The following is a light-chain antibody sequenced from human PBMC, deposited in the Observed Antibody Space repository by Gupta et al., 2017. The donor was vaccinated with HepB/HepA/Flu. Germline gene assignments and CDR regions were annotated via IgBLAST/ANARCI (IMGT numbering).Light chain of an antibody. Sequence: VVLHQSPLPLHVTVAQSPSIPCRSSQSLVNSDGKTYLNWFQQRPGQAPRRLIYKVSNRESGVPDRFSGSGSGTDFTLKISRVEAEDVGVYYCMQGTNRPRTFGQGTKVEIK. CDR2: KVS. J-gene: IGKJ1*01. V-gene: IGKV2-30*01. CDR3: MQGTNRPRT. CDR1: QSLVNSDGKTY.